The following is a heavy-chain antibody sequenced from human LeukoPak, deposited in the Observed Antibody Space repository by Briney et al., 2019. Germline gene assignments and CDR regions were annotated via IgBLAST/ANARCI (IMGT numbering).Heavy chain of an antibody. D-gene: IGHD1-26*01. CDR1: GFTLSSNW. CDR2: INGDGGST. Sequence: GGSLRLSCAASGFTLSSNWMHWVRQAPGKGPVWVSHINGDGGSTGYADSVKGRFTISRDNAKNTLYLHMSSLRVEDTAVYYCARDQVGATPIDYWGQGALVTVSS. CDR3: ARDQVGATPIDY. J-gene: IGHJ4*02. V-gene: IGHV3-74*01.